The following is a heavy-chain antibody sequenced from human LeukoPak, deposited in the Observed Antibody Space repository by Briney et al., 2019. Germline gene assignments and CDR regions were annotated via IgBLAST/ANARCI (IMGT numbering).Heavy chain of an antibody. V-gene: IGHV4-4*09. CDR3: ASTRRAAVAGPSHS. J-gene: IGHJ5*01. CDR2: IYHSGNT. CDR1: GASLSSNY. Sequence: SETLSLTCNVSGASLSSNYWSWIQQPPGKGLEWIGYIYHSGNTNYSPSLESRVTMSVDESKNQFSLRVHFVSAADTAVYYCASTRRAAVAGPSHSSSQGTLVTVSS. D-gene: IGHD6-19*01.